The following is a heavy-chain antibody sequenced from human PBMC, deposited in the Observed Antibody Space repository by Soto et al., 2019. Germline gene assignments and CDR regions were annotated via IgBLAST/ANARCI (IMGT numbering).Heavy chain of an antibody. Sequence: PSETLSLTCTVSGGSISSSGYYWGWIRQPPGKGLEWIGNIYYSGRTFYNPSLKSRVTMSVGTSKDQFSLKLSSVTAADTAVYYCPTQESSSAAYSYGMDDWGEGTTVTVSS. V-gene: IGHV4-39*01. J-gene: IGHJ6*04. D-gene: IGHD6-6*01. CDR1: GGSISSSGYY. CDR2: IYYSGRT. CDR3: PTQESSSAAYSYGMDD.